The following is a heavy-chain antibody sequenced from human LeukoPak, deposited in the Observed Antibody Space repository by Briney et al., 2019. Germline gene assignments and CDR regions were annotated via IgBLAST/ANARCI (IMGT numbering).Heavy chain of an antibody. J-gene: IGHJ4*02. V-gene: IGHV3-43D*03. Sequence: GGCLRLSCAASGFTFSDYAMHWVRQAPGKGLEWVSLVRWDGGTTYYADSVKGRFTISRDNSKNSLYLQMNSLTPEDTALYYCARATSSAWYYFDYWGQGTLVIVSS. CDR3: ARATSSAWYYFDY. CDR1: GFTFSDYA. CDR2: VRWDGGTT. D-gene: IGHD6-19*01.